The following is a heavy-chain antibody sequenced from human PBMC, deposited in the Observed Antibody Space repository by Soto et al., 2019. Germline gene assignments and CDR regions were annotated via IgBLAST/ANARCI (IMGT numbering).Heavy chain of an antibody. V-gene: IGHV3-21*06. J-gene: IGHJ4*02. CDR1: GFAFSTYK. CDR2: INTGGDYI. D-gene: IGHD3-22*01. CDR3: TRGSYYDSSGYYYDY. Sequence: GGSLRLSCAASGFAFSTYKMTWVRQAPGKGLEWVSSINTGGDYIYYADSVKGRFTISRDNAKNSLYLQMNSLRAEDTAVYYCTRGSYYDSSGYYYDYWGQGTLVTVSS.